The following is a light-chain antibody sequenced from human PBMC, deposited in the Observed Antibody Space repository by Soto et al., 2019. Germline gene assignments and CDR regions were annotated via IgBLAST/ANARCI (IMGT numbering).Light chain of an antibody. V-gene: IGKV3-15*01. CDR2: GAS. CDR1: QSVNSK. Sequence: IVMAQSPTPLSVSPGERVTLSFGASQSVNSKVAWYQQKPGQAPRLLIYGASTRATGIPARFSGSGSGTEFTLTISSLQSEDFAVYYCQQYNYWPPITFGQGTRLEI. CDR3: QQYNYWPPIT. J-gene: IGKJ5*01.